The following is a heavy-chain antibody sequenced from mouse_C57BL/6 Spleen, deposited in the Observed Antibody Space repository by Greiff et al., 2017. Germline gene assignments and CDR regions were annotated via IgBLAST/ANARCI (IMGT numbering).Heavy chain of an antibody. CDR2: ISSGGDYI. V-gene: IGHV5-9-1*02. CDR3: TREGYSNTWFAY. D-gene: IGHD2-5*01. Sequence: EVKLVESGEGLVKPGGSLKLSCAASGFTFSSYAMSWVRQTPEKRLEWVAYISSGGDYIYYADTVKGRFTISRDNARNTLYLQMSSLKSEDTAMYYCTREGYSNTWFAYWGQGTLVTVSA. CDR1: GFTFSSYA. J-gene: IGHJ3*01.